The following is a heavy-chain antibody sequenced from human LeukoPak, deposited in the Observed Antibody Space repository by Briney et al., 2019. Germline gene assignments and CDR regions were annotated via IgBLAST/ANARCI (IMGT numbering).Heavy chain of an antibody. CDR2: VNESGGT. Sequence: PSETLSLTCAVYIDSFSNYHWNWIRQTPAKGMEWIGEVNESGGTNISPSLRSRVILSVDTSKNQFSLKLSSVTAADTAVYYCAVAVAGSTMVWFDPWGQGTLVTVSS. V-gene: IGHV4-34*01. CDR3: AVAVAGSTMVWFDP. CDR1: IDSFSNYH. J-gene: IGHJ5*02. D-gene: IGHD6-19*01.